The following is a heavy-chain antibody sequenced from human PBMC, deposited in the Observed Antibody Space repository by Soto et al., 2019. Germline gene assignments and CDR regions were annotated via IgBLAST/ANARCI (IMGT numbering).Heavy chain of an antibody. D-gene: IGHD5-18*01. V-gene: IGHV2-5*01. CDR2: SYWCDDE. Sequence: HITLKESGPTLVKPTQSLTLTCTFSGFSLTTRGVGVGWIRQPPGKALEWLALSYWCDDEVYSPSLKSRLTITKDTSKNQAVLTFTNIDPVDTATNYCAHRPRGYSYHCDYWGQGTLVTVSS. CDR1: GFSLTTRGVG. J-gene: IGHJ4*02. CDR3: AHRPRGYSYHCDY.